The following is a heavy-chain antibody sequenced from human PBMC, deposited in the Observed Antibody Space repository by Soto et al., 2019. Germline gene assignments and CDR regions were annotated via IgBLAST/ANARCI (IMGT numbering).Heavy chain of an antibody. CDR2: AYYSGST. CDR1: GGSISHYY. J-gene: IGHJ5*02. Sequence: PAETLWLACTVSGGSISHYYWCWIRQSPGKGLERLGYAYYSGSTDYNPSLKSRVTMSVDTSKNQVSLKLNSVTTADTAVYYCARDRSTYGGGGTGEVKENWFDPWGPRTLVTVSS. V-gene: IGHV4-59*01. CDR3: ARDRSTYGGGGTGEVKENWFDP. D-gene: IGHD2-8*01.